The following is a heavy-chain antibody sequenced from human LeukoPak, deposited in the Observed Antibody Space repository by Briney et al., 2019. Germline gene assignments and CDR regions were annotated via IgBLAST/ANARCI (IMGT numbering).Heavy chain of an antibody. D-gene: IGHD6-13*01. CDR2: INPNSGGT. J-gene: IGHJ4*02. CDR3: ARGGIAAAAFDY. Sequence: ASVKVSCKASGYTFTGYYMHWVRQAPGQGLEWMGRINPNSGGTNYAQKFQGRVTMTRDTSTSTVYMELSSLRSEDTAVYYCARGGIAAAAFDYWGQGTLVTVSS. CDR1: GYTFTGYY. V-gene: IGHV1-2*06.